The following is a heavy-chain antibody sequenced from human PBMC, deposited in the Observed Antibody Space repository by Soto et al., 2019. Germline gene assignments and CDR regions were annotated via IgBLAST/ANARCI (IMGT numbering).Heavy chain of an antibody. CDR1: GFTFSSYG. V-gene: IGHV3-30*18. Sequence: GGSLRLSCAAPGFTFSSYGMHWVRQAPGKGLEWVAVISYDGSNKYYADSVKGRFTISRDNSKNTLYLQMNSLRAEDTAVYYCAKGDYDILTGPLNFDYWGQGTLVTVSS. J-gene: IGHJ4*02. D-gene: IGHD3-9*01. CDR2: ISYDGSNK. CDR3: AKGDYDILTGPLNFDY.